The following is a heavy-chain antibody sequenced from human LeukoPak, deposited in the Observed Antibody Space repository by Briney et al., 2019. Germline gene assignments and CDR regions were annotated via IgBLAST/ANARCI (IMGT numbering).Heavy chain of an antibody. CDR1: GDSIGSNSYY. CDR3: ATDYSNFYGMDV. CDR2: IQNSART. J-gene: IGHJ6*02. V-gene: IGHV4-61*05. D-gene: IGHD4-11*01. Sequence: SETLSLTCTVSGDSIGSNSYYWGWIRQPPGKGLEWIGYIQNSARTNYNPSLESRVTISVDSSKDQFSLRLSSVTAADTAVYYCATDYSNFYGMDVWGQGTTVTVSS.